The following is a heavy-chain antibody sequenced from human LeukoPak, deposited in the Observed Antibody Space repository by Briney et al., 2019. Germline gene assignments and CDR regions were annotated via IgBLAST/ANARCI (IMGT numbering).Heavy chain of an antibody. Sequence: GGSLRLSCAASGFTFSNYAMSWVRQAPGKGLEWVSAISTDGGRTYYADSVKGRFTVSRDNSKNTLYLQMNSLRAEDTAVYYCAKTHFGPIHYWGQGTLVTVSS. CDR2: ISTDGGRT. J-gene: IGHJ4*02. CDR1: GFTFSNYA. V-gene: IGHV3-23*01. CDR3: AKTHFGPIHY. D-gene: IGHD3-10*01.